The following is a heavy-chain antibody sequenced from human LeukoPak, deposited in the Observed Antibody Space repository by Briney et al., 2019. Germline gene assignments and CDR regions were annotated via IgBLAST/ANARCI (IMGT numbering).Heavy chain of an antibody. V-gene: IGHV1-69*13. CDR1: GGTFSSYA. D-gene: IGHD6-6*01. J-gene: IGHJ5*02. Sequence: ASVKVSCKASGGTFSSYAISWVRQAPGKELEWKGGIILIFGTANYAQKFQCRVTITADESTSTAYMELSSLRSEDTAVYYCARGTSIAARLYWFDPWGQGTLVTVSS. CDR3: ARGTSIAARLYWFDP. CDR2: IILIFGTA.